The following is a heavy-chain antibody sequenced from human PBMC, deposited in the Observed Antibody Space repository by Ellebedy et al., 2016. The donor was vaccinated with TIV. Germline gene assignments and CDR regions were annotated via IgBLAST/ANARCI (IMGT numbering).Heavy chain of an antibody. V-gene: IGHV4-34*01. J-gene: IGHJ3*02. CDR2: INHSGST. CDR1: GGSFSGYY. CDR3: ARVPSWEGSHAFDI. D-gene: IGHD1-26*01. Sequence: MPSETLSLTCAVYGGSFSGYYWSWIRQPPGKGLEWIGEINHSGSTNYNPSLKSRVTISVDTSKNQFSLKLSSVTAADTAVYYCARVPSWEGSHAFDIWGQGTMVTVSS.